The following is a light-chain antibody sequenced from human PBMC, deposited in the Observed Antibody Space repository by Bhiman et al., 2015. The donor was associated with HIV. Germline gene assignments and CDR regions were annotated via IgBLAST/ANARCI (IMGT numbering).Light chain of an antibody. J-gene: IGLJ3*02. CDR3: QSYDSSLSGSWV. CDR1: SSNIGAGYD. V-gene: IGLV1-40*01. CDR2: GNS. Sequence: QSVLTQPPSVSGAPGQRVTISCTGSSSNIGAGYDVHWFQQLPKTAPKLLIYGNSNRPSGVPDRFSGSKSGTSASLAITGLQAEDEADYYCQSYDSSLSGSWVFGGGTKLIVL.